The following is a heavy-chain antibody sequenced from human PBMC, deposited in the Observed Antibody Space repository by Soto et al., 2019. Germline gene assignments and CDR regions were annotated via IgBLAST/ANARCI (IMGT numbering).Heavy chain of an antibody. J-gene: IGHJ6*02. CDR2: IKSKTDGGTT. V-gene: IGHV3-15*07. Sequence: EVQLVESVGGLVKPVGPLRLSCAASGFTFSNAWMNWVRQDPGKGLEWVGRIKSKTDGGTTDYAAPVKGRFTISREDSKNTLYLQMNSLKTADTAVYYCTGEVTYYYYYGMDVFGQGTTITVSS. CDR3: TGEVTYYYYYGMDV. D-gene: IGHD3-16*01. CDR1: GFTFSNAW.